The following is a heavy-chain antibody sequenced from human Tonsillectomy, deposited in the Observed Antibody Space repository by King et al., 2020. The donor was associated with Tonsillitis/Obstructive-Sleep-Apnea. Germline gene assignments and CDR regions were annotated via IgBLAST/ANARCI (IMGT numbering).Heavy chain of an antibody. CDR3: ARGVGGPATLGNWLDP. J-gene: IGHJ5*02. D-gene: IGHD1-26*01. CDR2: ISYDGSNK. V-gene: IGHV3-30*04. CDR1: GFTFSNYV. Sequence: VQLVESGGGVVQPGKSLRLSCAASGFTFSNYVMHWVRQAPGKGLEWVAVISYDGSNKYYADSVKGRYTISSDTPKTTLYLQMNSLRVEDTAVYYCARGVGGPATLGNWLDPWGQGTLVTVSS.